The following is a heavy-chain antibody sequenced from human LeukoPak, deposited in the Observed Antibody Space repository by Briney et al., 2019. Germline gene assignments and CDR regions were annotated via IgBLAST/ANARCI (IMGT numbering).Heavy chain of an antibody. Sequence: GASVKVSCKASGYTFTGYYMHWVRQAPGQGLEWMGRINPNSGGTNYAQRFQGRVTMTRDTSISTAYMELSRLRSDDTAVYYCARDGSSSYYFDYWGQGTLVTVSS. D-gene: IGHD6-6*01. CDR3: ARDGSSSYYFDY. CDR1: GYTFTGYY. J-gene: IGHJ4*02. V-gene: IGHV1-2*06. CDR2: INPNSGGT.